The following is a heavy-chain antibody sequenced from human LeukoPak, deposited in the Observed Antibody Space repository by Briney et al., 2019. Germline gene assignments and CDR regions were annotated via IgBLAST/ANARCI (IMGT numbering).Heavy chain of an antibody. D-gene: IGHD3-10*01. Sequence: PGGSLRLSCAASGFTFSSYEMNWVRQAPGKGLEWVAVIWYDGSNKYYADSVKGRFTISRDNAKNTLYLQMNSLRAEDTAVYYCARERVMYYYGAGSPDYWGQGTLVTVSS. J-gene: IGHJ4*02. CDR1: GFTFSSYE. CDR2: IWYDGSNK. CDR3: ARERVMYYYGAGSPDY. V-gene: IGHV3-33*08.